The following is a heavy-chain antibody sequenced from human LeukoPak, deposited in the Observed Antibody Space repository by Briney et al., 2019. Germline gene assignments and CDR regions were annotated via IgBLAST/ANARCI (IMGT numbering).Heavy chain of an antibody. D-gene: IGHD3-10*01. CDR2: IKSKTDGGTT. Sequence: GGSLRLSCAASGFTFSNAWMSWVGQAPGKGLEWVGRIKSKTDGGTTDYAAPVKGRFTISRDDSKNTLYLQMNSLKTEDTAVYYCTLPMGKGSGHHAFDIWGQGTMVTVSS. CDR3: TLPMGKGSGHHAFDI. CDR1: GFTFSNAW. V-gene: IGHV3-15*01. J-gene: IGHJ3*02.